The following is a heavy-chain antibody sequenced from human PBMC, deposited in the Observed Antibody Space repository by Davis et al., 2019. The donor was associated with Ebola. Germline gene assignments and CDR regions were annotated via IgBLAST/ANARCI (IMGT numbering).Heavy chain of an antibody. J-gene: IGHJ4*02. Sequence: GESLKISCAASGFTFSSYAMHWVRQAPGKGLEWVAVISYDGSNKYYADSVKGRFTISRDNSKNTLYLQMNSLRAEDTAVYYCARGGLYMVRGEFPDYWGQGTLVTVSS. CDR1: GFTFSSYA. CDR2: ISYDGSNK. CDR3: ARGGLYMVRGEFPDY. V-gene: IGHV3-30-3*01. D-gene: IGHD3-10*01.